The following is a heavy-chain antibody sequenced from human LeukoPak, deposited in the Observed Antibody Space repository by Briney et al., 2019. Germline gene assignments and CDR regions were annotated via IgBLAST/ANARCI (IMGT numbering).Heavy chain of an antibody. D-gene: IGHD6-13*01. CDR2: ISPYNGNT. Sequence: GASVKVSCKASGYTINSYAISWIRQAPGQGLEWMGWISPYNGNTNYAQKLQGRVTMTTDTSTSTAYMELRSLRSDDTALYYCASVRYSSSWYFDVWGQGTLVTVTS. J-gene: IGHJ4*02. CDR1: GYTINSYA. CDR3: ASVRYSSSWYFDV. V-gene: IGHV1-18*01.